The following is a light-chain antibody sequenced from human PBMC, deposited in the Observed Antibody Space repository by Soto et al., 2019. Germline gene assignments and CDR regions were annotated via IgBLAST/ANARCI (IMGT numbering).Light chain of an antibody. CDR3: MQASQLRT. Sequence: DIVLTQTPLSSPVTLGQPASFSCRSSRSLLHSDGNTYLSWLHQRPGQPPRLLIYQISKRPPGVPDRFSGSGAGTHFTLNISRVEAEDVGTYFCMQASQLRTFGQGTKVDIK. V-gene: IGKV2-24*01. CDR2: QIS. CDR1: RSLLHSDGNTY. J-gene: IGKJ1*01.